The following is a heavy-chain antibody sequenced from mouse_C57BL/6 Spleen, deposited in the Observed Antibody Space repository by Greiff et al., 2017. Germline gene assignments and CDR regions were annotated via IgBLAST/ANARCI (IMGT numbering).Heavy chain of an antibody. CDR1: GYTFTRYD. D-gene: IGHD2-4*01. CDR3: ARERGGYDYQGYAMDY. Sequence: VQLQQSGPELVKPGASVKLSCKASGYTFTRYDINWVKQRPGQGLEWIGWIYPRDGSTKYTEKFKGKATLTVDTSSSTAYMELHSLTSEDSAVYFCARERGGYDYQGYAMDYWGQGTSVTVSS. CDR2: IYPRDGST. J-gene: IGHJ4*01. V-gene: IGHV1-85*01.